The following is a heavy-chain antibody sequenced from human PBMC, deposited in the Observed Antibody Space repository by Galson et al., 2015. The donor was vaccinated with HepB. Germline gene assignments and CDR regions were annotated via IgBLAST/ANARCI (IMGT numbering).Heavy chain of an antibody. J-gene: IGHJ4*02. CDR1: GFTVSTSS. Sequence: SLRLSCAAFGFTVSTSSMHWIRQAPGKGLEWVALISFAGDKKHYTDSVKGRFIISRDNSKNTLNLEMNSLTTDDTAVYYCAREGSAKKLDYWGQGALVSVSS. CDR3: AREGSAKKLDY. D-gene: IGHD1-26*01. CDR2: ISFAGDKK. V-gene: IGHV3-30-3*01.